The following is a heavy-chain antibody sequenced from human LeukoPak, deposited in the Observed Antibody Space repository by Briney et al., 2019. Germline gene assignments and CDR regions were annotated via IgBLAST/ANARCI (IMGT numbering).Heavy chain of an antibody. D-gene: IGHD4-17*01. J-gene: IGHJ3*02. V-gene: IGHV3-23*01. CDR3: AKDRINDYGDFTAFDI. CDR2: ISGSGGSK. Sequence: AGGSLRLSCAASGFTFSTYEMNWVRQAPGKGLEWVSGISGSGGSKYYADSVTGRFAISRDNSNNMLYLQMNSLRADDTAVYYCAKDRINDYGDFTAFDIWGQGTMVTVSS. CDR1: GFTFSTYE.